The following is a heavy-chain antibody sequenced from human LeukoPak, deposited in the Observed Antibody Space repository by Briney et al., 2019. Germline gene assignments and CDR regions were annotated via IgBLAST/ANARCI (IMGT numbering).Heavy chain of an antibody. J-gene: IGHJ6*03. Sequence: GRSLRLSCAASGFTFSSYWMSWVRQAPGKGLEWVANVKQDGSEKYYVDSVKGRFTISRDNAKNSLYLQMNSLRAEDTAVYYCARVRYCSSTSCYIEIPYYYYMDVWGKGTTVTVSS. CDR3: ARVRYCSSTSCYIEIPYYYYMDV. CDR1: GFTFSSYW. V-gene: IGHV3-7*01. CDR2: VKQDGSEK. D-gene: IGHD2-2*02.